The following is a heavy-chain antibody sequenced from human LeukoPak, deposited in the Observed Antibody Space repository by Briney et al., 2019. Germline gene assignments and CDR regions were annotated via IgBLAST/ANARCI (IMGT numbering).Heavy chain of an antibody. CDR2: ISWNSGRI. Sequence: GGSLRLSCAASGFTFDDYAMHWVRQAPGKGLEWVSGISWNSGRIGYADSVKGRFTISRDNAKNSLYLQMNSLRAEDKASYYCAKDEGRYSYGFLDAFDFWGQGTMVTVSS. CDR1: GFTFDDYA. CDR3: AKDEGRYSYGFLDAFDF. J-gene: IGHJ3*01. D-gene: IGHD5-18*01. V-gene: IGHV3-9*01.